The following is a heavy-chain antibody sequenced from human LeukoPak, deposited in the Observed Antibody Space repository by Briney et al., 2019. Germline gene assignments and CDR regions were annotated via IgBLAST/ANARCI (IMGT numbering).Heavy chain of an antibody. Sequence: PSQTLSLTCAVSGGSISSGGYSWSWIRQPPGKGLEWIGYIYHSGSTYYNPSLKRRVTISVDRSKNQFSLKLSSVTAADTAVYYCASESPDCSGGSCYSRVFDYWGQGTLVTVSS. CDR2: IYHSGST. D-gene: IGHD2-15*01. V-gene: IGHV4-30-2*01. CDR3: ASESPDCSGGSCYSRVFDY. CDR1: GGSISSGGYS. J-gene: IGHJ4*02.